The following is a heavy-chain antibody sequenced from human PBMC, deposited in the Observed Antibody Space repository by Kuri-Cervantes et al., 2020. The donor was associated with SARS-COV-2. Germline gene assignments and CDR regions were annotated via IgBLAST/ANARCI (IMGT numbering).Heavy chain of an antibody. CDR1: GGSFSGYY. V-gene: IGHV4-34*01. CDR3: ARSQGHNWNYGWFDP. J-gene: IGHJ5*02. Sequence: SETLSLTCAVYGGSFSGYYWSWIRQPPGKGLEWIGEINHSGSTNYNQSRKSRVTISVDTSKNQFSLKLSSVTAADTAVYYCARSQGHNWNYGWFDPWGQGTLVTVSS. CDR2: INHSGST. D-gene: IGHD1-7*01.